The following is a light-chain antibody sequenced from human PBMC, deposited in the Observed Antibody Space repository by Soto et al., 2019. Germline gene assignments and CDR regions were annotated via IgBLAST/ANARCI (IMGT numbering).Light chain of an antibody. Sequence: EVVLTQSPATLSLYPGESATLSCSADQSVSGFLGWYQQKLGRAPRLLIHDTSNRATGVPARFSGSGSGTDFTLTISSLEPEDCRVDDGQQRGSWPPPVGQGTRLEIK. J-gene: IGKJ5*01. CDR2: DTS. V-gene: IGKV3-11*01. CDR1: QSVSGF. CDR3: QQRGSWPPP.